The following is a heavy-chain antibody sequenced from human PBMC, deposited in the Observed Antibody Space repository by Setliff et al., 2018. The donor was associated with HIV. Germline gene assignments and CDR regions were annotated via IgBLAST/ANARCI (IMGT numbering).Heavy chain of an antibody. CDR3: GAGSNYDDSGYYSPYFDY. V-gene: IGHV4-39*01. CDR1: GDSISSSGHY. J-gene: IGHJ4*02. CDR2: FYYTGST. Sequence: SETLSLTCTVSGDSISSSGHYWGWLRQSPGKGLEWIASFYYTGSTYYNPPLNSRVTISADTSKNQFSLQLTSVTAADTAVYYCGAGSNYDDSGYYSPYFDYWGQGALVTVSS. D-gene: IGHD3-3*01.